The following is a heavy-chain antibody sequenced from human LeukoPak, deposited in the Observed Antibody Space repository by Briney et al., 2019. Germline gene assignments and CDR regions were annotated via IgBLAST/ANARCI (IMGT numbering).Heavy chain of an antibody. CDR1: GSRFTSYW. Sequence: GEPLKISCKGSGSRFTSYWIGWVRQMPGKGLEWMGIIYAGDSDTRYSPSFQCQVTISADKSISTASLQWSSLNASDTAMYYCARLEYSYGYYLDYWGQGTLVTVSS. CDR3: ARLEYSYGYYLDY. D-gene: IGHD5-18*01. J-gene: IGHJ4*02. CDR2: IYAGDSDT. V-gene: IGHV5-51*01.